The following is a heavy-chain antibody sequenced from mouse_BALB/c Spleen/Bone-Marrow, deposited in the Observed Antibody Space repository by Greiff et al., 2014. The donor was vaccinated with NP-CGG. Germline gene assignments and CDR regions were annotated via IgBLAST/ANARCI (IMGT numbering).Heavy chain of an antibody. V-gene: IGHV5-9-3*01. D-gene: IGHD2-4*01. Sequence: EVKLVESGGGLVKPGGSLKLSCAASRFTFSSYAMSWVRQTPEKRLEWVATISSGGSYTYYPDSVKGRFTISRDNAKNTLYLQMSSLRSEDTAMYYCARHGITRLLDYWGQGTTLTVSS. CDR3: ARHGITRLLDY. CDR2: ISSGGSYT. CDR1: RFTFSSYA. J-gene: IGHJ2*01.